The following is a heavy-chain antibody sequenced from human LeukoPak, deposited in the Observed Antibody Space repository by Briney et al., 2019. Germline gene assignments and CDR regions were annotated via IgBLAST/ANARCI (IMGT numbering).Heavy chain of an antibody. J-gene: IGHJ2*01. Sequence: GGSLRLSCAASGFTFSSYAMHWVRQAPGKGLEWVAVISYDGSNKYYADSVKGRFTISRDNSKNTLYLQMNSLRAEDTAVYYCARGVQEYQLLSWYFDLWGRGTLVTVSS. CDR1: GFTFSSYA. CDR3: ARGVQEYQLLSWYFDL. V-gene: IGHV3-30-3*01. D-gene: IGHD2-2*01. CDR2: ISYDGSNK.